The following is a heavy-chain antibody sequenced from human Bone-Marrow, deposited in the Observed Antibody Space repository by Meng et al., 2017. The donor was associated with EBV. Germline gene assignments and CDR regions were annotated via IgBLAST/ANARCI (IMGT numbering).Heavy chain of an antibody. CDR3: ARTPRYTSFHY. D-gene: IGHD2-2*01. V-gene: IGHV4-39*07. CDR1: GGSISSSSYY. Sequence: QLKLQESGPGLLKPPETLSLTCTVSGGSISSSSYYWGWIRQPPGKGLEWIGSIYYSGSTYYNPSLKSRVTISVDTSKNQFSLKLNSVTAADTAVYYCARTPRYTSFHYWGQGTLVTVSS. CDR2: IYYSGST. J-gene: IGHJ4*02.